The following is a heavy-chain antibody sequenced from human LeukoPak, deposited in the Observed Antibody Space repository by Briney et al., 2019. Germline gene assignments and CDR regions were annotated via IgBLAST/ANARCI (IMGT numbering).Heavy chain of an antibody. V-gene: IGHV3-53*01. Sequence: PGGSLRLSCAASGFSVRSNYMSWVRQAPGKGLEWVSVIYSGAGGSTYYADSVKGRFTISRDNSKDTLYLQMNSLRAEDTAVYYCAREGIFGVVLYYYYMDVWGKGTTVTVSS. CDR3: AREGIFGVVLYYYYMDV. CDR2: IYSGAGGST. CDR1: GFSVRSNY. D-gene: IGHD3-3*01. J-gene: IGHJ6*03.